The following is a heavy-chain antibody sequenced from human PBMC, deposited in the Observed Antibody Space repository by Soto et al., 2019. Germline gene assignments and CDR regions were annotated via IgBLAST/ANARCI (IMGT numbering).Heavy chain of an antibody. J-gene: IGHJ4*02. Sequence: QVQLVESGGGVAQPGRSLRLSCAASGFTFSSYGMHWVRQAPGKGLEWVAVIWYDGSNKYYADSVKGRFTISRDNSKNTLYLQMNSLRAEDTAVYYCARDGNCSGGSCYSDYWGQGTLVTVSS. CDR1: GFTFSSYG. V-gene: IGHV3-33*01. D-gene: IGHD2-15*01. CDR2: IWYDGSNK. CDR3: ARDGNCSGGSCYSDY.